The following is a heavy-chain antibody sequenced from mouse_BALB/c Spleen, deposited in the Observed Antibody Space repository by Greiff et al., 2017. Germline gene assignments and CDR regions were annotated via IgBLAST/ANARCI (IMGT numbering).Heavy chain of an antibody. CDR2: IYPGNSDT. CDR1: GYSFTSYC. J-gene: IGHJ2*01. Sequence: EVQLQQSGTVLARPGASVKMSCKASGYSFTSYCMHWVKQRPGQGLEWIGSIYPGNSDTSYNQKFKGKAKLTADTSASTAYMELSSLTNEDTAVYYCTRRLRGGCFDYWGQGTTLTVSA. CDR3: TRRLRGGCFDY. V-gene: IGHV1-5*01. D-gene: IGHD1-2*01.